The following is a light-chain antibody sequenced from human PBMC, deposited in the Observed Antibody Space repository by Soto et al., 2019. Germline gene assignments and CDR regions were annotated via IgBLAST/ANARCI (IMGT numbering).Light chain of an antibody. CDR3: AAWDGSLNGVL. V-gene: IGLV1-44*01. CDR2: SNN. J-gene: IGLJ2*01. CDR1: SSNIGSYT. Sequence: QSVLTQPPSASGTPGQRVTISCSGSSSNIGSYTVSWYQQLPGAAPKLLIYSNNQRPSGVPDRFSGSKSGTSASLGISGLQSEDEADYYCAAWDGSLNGVLFGGGTKVTVL.